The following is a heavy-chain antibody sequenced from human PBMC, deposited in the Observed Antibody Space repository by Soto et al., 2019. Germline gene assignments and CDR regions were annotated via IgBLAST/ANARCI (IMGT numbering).Heavy chain of an antibody. Sequence: EVQLVQSGAEVIKPGESLKISCKASGYSFTNYWIGWVRQMPGKGLELMGIMYPGDSDTRYSPSFQGQVTISADKSISTPYLEWSSLKPSDPAIYYCAGGTRPPTYFFEYGGQGPLFTVSS. CDR2: MYPGDSDT. CDR3: AGGTRPPTYFFEY. V-gene: IGHV5-51*01. CDR1: GYSFTNYW. D-gene: IGHD1-1*01. J-gene: IGHJ4*02.